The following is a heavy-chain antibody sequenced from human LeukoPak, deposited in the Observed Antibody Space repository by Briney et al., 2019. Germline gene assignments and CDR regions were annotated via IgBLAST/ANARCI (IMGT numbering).Heavy chain of an antibody. V-gene: IGHV3-74*01. D-gene: IGHD3-10*01. J-gene: IGHJ5*02. Sequence: QTGGSLRLSCAASGLTSSSYWMHWVRQVPGKGLVWVSRISGDGTARNYADSVKGRFTISRDDAKNTVDLQMNSLRGEDTAVYYCVRGRGSYGWFDPWGQGTLVTVSS. CDR1: GLTSSSYW. CDR2: ISGDGTAR. CDR3: VRGRGSYGWFDP.